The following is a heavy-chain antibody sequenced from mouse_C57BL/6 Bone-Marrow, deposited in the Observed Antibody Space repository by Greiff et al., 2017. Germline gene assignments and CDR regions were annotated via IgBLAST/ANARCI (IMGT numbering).Heavy chain of an antibody. CDR3: ASGRNDGYYLPWFAY. D-gene: IGHD2-3*01. CDR1: GYTFTDYN. CDR2: INPNNGGT. V-gene: IGHV1-22*01. J-gene: IGHJ3*01. Sequence: EVQLQQSGPELVKPGASVKMSCKASGYTFTDYNMHWVKQSHGKSLEWIGYINPNNGGTSYNQKFKGKATLTVNKSSSTAYMELRSLTSEDSAVYYCASGRNDGYYLPWFAYWGQGTLVTVSA.